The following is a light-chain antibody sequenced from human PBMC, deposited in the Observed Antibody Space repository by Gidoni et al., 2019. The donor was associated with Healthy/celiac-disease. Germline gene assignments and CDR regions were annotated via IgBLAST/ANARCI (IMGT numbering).Light chain of an antibody. V-gene: IGKV3-11*01. J-gene: IGKJ5*01. CDR2: DAS. CDR1: QSVSSY. Sequence: EIVLTQSPATLSLSPRERATLSCRASQSVSSYLAWYQQKPGQAPRLLIYDASNRATGIPARFSGSGSGTDFTLTISSLEPEDFAVYYCQQRSNWPSITFXQXTRLEIK. CDR3: QQRSNWPSIT.